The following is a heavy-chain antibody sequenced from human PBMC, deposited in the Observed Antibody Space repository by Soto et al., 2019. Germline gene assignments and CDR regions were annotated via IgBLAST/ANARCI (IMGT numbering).Heavy chain of an antibody. CDR3: ARDTYYYGSGSYSP. CDR2: ISSSSSSNI. J-gene: IGHJ5*02. Sequence: EVQLVESGGGLVKPGGSLRLSCAASGFTFSSYSMNWVRQAPGKGLEWVSSISSSSSSNIYYADSVKRRFIISRDNAKNSLYLQMNSLRAEDTAVYYCARDTYYYGSGSYSPWGQGTLVTVSS. V-gene: IGHV3-21*01. CDR1: GFTFSSYS. D-gene: IGHD3-10*01.